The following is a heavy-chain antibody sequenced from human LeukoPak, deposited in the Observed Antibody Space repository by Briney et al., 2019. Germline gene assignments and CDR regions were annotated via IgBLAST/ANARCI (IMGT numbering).Heavy chain of an antibody. D-gene: IGHD2-2*01. Sequence: GGSLRLSCAASGFTFNNYGMHWVRQAPGKGLEWAAVISYDGRNKHYPDSVKGRFTISRDISTDTLWLQMDSLRTEDTAVYYCAKGPLRGTAAAIDYWGQGTLVTVSS. CDR1: GFTFNNYG. CDR3: AKGPLRGTAAAIDY. J-gene: IGHJ4*02. CDR2: ISYDGRNK. V-gene: IGHV3-30*18.